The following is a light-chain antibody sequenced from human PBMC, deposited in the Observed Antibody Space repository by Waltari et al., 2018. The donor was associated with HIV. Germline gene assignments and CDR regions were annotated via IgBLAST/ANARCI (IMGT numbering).Light chain of an antibody. CDR1: NHTIGNNY. V-gene: IGLV1-51*01. J-gene: IGLJ2*01. Sequence: QSVLTQPPSVSAAPGQKVTISGSGSNHTIGNNYVSWYQQPPGTAPKLLIYDNNKRPSGIPDRFSGSKSGTSATLGITGLQTGDEADYYCGSWDSSLSGVVFGGGTKLTVL. CDR3: GSWDSSLSGVV. CDR2: DNN.